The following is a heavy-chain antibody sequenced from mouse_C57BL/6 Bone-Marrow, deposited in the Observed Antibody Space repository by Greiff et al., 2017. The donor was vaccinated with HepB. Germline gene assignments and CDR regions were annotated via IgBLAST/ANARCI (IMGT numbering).Heavy chain of an antibody. D-gene: IGHD1-1*01. V-gene: IGHV1-64*01. CDR3: ARQYYYGSSRYAMDY. CDR2: IHPNSGST. CDR1: GYTFTSYW. J-gene: IGHJ4*01. Sequence: QVQLQQSGAELVKPGASVKLSCKASGYTFTSYWMHWVKQRPGQGLEWIGMIHPNSGSTNYNEKFKSKATLTVDKSSSTAYMQLSSLTSEDSAVYYCARQYYYGSSRYAMDYWGQGTSVTVSS.